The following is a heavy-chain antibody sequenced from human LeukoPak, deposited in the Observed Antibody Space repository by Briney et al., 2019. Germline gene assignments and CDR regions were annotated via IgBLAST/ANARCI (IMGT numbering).Heavy chain of an antibody. CDR2: ISSSSSYT. CDR3: ARWVAVATFDY. D-gene: IGHD6-19*01. V-gene: IGHV3-11*06. CDR1: GFTFSDYY. Sequence: GGSLRLSCAASGFTFSDYYMSWIRQAPGKGLEWVSYISSSSSYTNFADSVKGRFTISRDNAKNSLYLQMNSLRAEDTAVYYCARWVAVATFDYWGQGTLVTVSS. J-gene: IGHJ4*02.